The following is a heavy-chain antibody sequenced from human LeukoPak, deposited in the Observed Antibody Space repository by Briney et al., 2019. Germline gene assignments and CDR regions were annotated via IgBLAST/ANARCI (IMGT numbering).Heavy chain of an antibody. V-gene: IGHV3-7*04. CDR1: GLTFSNYW. CDR2: IKQDGSEK. CDR3: ARGGSSSSWFWID. J-gene: IGHJ4*02. D-gene: IGHD6-13*01. Sequence: GGSLRLSCAASGLTFSNYWMTWVRQAPGKGLEWVASIKQDGSEKYYLDPVKGRFSISRDNAKNSLYLQMNSLTVEDTAVYQCARGGSSSSWFWIDWGQGTLVTVSS.